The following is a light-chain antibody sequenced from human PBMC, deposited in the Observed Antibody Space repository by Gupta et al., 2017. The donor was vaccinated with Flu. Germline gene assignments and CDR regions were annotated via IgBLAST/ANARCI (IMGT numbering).Light chain of an antibody. Sequence: EIVLTQSPATLSLSPGERATLSCRASQSVSSYLAWYQQKPGQAPRLLIYDASNRATGIPARFSGSGSGTEFTLTISSLEPEDFAVYYCQQRSNCPVTFGQGTKLDIK. CDR2: DAS. CDR3: QQRSNCPVT. CDR1: QSVSSY. V-gene: IGKV3-11*01. J-gene: IGKJ2*01.